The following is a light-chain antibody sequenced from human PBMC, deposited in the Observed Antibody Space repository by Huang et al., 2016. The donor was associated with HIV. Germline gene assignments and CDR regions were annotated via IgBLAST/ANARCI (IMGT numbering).Light chain of an antibody. Sequence: EIVMTQSPATLSVSPGERATLSCRASQSVTINLAWYQQRPGQAPRLLIYGASTRATGIPARFSGHRSGTEFTLTISGLQSEDFAVYYCQQYNSWPLTFGGGTNVEIK. V-gene: IGKV3D-15*01. CDR2: GAS. J-gene: IGKJ4*01. CDR3: QQYNSWPLT. CDR1: QSVTIN.